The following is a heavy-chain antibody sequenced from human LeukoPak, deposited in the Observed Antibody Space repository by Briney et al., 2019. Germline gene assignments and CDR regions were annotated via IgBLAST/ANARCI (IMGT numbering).Heavy chain of an antibody. D-gene: IGHD6-13*01. Sequence: ASVKVSCKASGYTFTGHYMHWVRQAPGQGLEWMGWINPNSGGTNYAQKFQGRVTMTRDTSISTAYMELSRLRSDDTAVYYCARVVAAAGTSWFDPWGQGTLVTVSS. CDR1: GYTFTGHY. V-gene: IGHV1-2*02. CDR2: INPNSGGT. J-gene: IGHJ5*02. CDR3: ARVVAAAGTSWFDP.